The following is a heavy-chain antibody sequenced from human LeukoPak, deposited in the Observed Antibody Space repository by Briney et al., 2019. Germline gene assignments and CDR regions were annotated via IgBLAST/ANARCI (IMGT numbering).Heavy chain of an antibody. CDR2: ISGSGGST. D-gene: IGHD3-22*01. J-gene: IGHJ4*02. CDR1: GFTFSSYA. CDR3: AKATGYYYDSSGYVDY. Sequence: GGSLRLSCAASGFTFSSYAMSWVRQAPGKGLEWVSAISGSGGSTYYADSVKGRFTISRDNSENTLYLQMNSLRAEDTAVYYCAKATGYYYDSSGYVDYWGQGTLVTVSS. V-gene: IGHV3-23*01.